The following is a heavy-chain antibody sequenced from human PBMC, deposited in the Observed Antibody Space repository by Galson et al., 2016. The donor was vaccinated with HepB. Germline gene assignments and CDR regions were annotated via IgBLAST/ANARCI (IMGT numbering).Heavy chain of an antibody. CDR3: TYRSPFVAAAAVA. CDR1: GFSLSTSAVG. J-gene: IGHJ5*02. D-gene: IGHD6-13*01. V-gene: IGHV2-5*01. CDR2: IYWNNDK. Sequence: PALVKPTQTLTLTCTFSGFSLSTSAVGVGWIRQPPGKALEWLALIYWNNDKRYSPSLKSRLTISKDTSKTQVVLTVTNVAPEDTATYFCTYRSPFVAAAAVAWGRGTLVTVSS.